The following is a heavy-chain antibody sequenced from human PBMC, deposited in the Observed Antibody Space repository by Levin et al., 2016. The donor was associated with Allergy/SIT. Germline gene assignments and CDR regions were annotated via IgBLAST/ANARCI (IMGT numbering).Heavy chain of an antibody. CDR2: FHDRGNT. J-gene: IGHJ4*02. CDR3: ANHFDKNPQV. Sequence: SETLSLTCTVSGGSIGKNIDYCGWIRQSPGKGLEWIGSFHDRGNTHYNPSLMSRLTMSMDTSKNQFSLKLTAVTAADTAVYYCANHFDKNPQVWGQGVPVTVSS. CDR1: GGSIGKNIDY. V-gene: IGHV4-39*01. D-gene: IGHD1-14*01.